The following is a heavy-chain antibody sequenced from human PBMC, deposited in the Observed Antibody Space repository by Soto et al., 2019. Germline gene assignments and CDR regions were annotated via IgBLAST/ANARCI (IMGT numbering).Heavy chain of an antibody. D-gene: IGHD6-25*01. J-gene: IGHJ4*02. Sequence: SETRSLTWTVSGDSITGYRYYWVWIRQAPGKVLEWVGSIYNGGLNTYYNPSLKSRVTISVDTSKNQFFMRLNSVTATDTAVYFCAGGSSSAWIDFWGQGTLVAVSS. CDR2: IYNGGLNT. CDR3: AGGSSSAWIDF. CDR1: GDSITGYRYY. V-gene: IGHV4-39*01.